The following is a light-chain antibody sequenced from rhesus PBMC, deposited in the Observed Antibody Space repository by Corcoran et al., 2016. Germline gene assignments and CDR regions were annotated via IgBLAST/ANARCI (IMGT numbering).Light chain of an antibody. V-gene: IGLV2-23*01. CDR2: DVS. Sequence: QAALTQPPSVSGSPGQSVTISCTGTSSDIGGYNYVSRYQQHPGKAPKLMIYDVSKRPSGVSDRFSGSKSGNTASLTISGLQAEDEADYYCSSYAGSNTFIFGAGTRLTVL. J-gene: IGLJ1*01. CDR3: SSYAGSNTFI. CDR1: SSDIGGYNY.